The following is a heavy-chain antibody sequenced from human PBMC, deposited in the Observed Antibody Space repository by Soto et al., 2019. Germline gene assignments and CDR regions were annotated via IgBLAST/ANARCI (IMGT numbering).Heavy chain of an antibody. CDR1: GFTFSSKS. D-gene: IGHD6-13*01. J-gene: IGHJ4*02. CDR3: ARDESSSMYYFAN. V-gene: IGHV3-23*01. Sequence: PGGSLRLSCAASGFTFSSKSMSWVRQPPGKGLEWVSGISGSGGSTYYADSVKGRFTISRDNSKNTVFLQMNSPRAEDTAVYYCARDESSSMYYFANWGQGTLVTVSS. CDR2: ISGSGGST.